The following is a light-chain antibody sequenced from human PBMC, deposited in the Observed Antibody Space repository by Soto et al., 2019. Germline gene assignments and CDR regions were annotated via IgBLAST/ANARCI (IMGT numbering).Light chain of an antibody. CDR1: HSVSSSY. CDR2: DAS. J-gene: IGKJ1*01. V-gene: IGKV3D-11*02. CDR3: QQRSNWPWT. Sequence: EIVLTQSPGTLSLSPGERATLSCRASHSVSSSYLAWYQQKPGQAPRLLIYDASNRATGIPARFSGSGPGTDFTLTISSLEPEDFAVYYCQQRSNWPWTFGQGTKVDIK.